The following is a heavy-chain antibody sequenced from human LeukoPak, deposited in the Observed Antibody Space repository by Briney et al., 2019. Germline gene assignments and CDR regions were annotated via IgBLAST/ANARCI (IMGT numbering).Heavy chain of an antibody. CDR1: GGTFSSYT. Sequence: SVKVSCKASGGTFSSYTISWVRQAPGQGLEWMGRIIPILGIANYAQKFQGRVTITADKSTSTAYMELSSLRSEDTAVYYCARGPRGELHSDYWGQGTLVTVSS. D-gene: IGHD1-7*01. J-gene: IGHJ4*02. CDR2: IIPILGIA. V-gene: IGHV1-69*02. CDR3: ARGPRGELHSDY.